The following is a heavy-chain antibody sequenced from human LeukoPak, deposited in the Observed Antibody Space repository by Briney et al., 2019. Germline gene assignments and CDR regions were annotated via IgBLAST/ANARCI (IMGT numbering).Heavy chain of an antibody. CDR2: IHSDGGST. CDR1: GFTFSSYW. D-gene: IGHD3-22*01. J-gene: IGHJ4*02. CDR3: AKAPTYYYDSSGYFDY. V-gene: IGHV3-74*01. Sequence: GGSLRLSCAASGFTFSSYWMHWVRQAPGKGLVWVSRIHSDGGSTRYADSVKGRFTISRDNSKNTLYLQMNSLRAEDTAVYYCAKAPTYYYDSSGYFDYWGQGTLVTVSS.